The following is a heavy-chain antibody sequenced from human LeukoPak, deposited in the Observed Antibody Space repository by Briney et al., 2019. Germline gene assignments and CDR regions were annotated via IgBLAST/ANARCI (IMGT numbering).Heavy chain of an antibody. CDR3: ARADYGDEEYYFDY. D-gene: IGHD4-17*01. Sequence: SETLSLTCTVSGGSIRSYYWSWIRQPPGKGLEWIGYIYYSGSTNYNPSLKSRVTISVDTSKNQFSLKLSSVTAADTAVYYCARADYGDEEYYFDYWGQGTLVTVSS. J-gene: IGHJ4*02. CDR2: IYYSGST. V-gene: IGHV4-59*01. CDR1: GGSIRSYY.